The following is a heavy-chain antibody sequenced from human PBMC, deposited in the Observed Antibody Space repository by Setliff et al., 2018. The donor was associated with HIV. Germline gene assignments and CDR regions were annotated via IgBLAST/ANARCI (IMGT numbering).Heavy chain of an antibody. J-gene: IGHJ4*01. Sequence: SETLSLTCDVSDYSISSAHNWAWIRQAPGRGLEWIGSLHHSGNTHYKPSLKSRVSIFLDTSKKQLSLKLRSVTAADTAVYYCAREGGYCGSIPCFGFGYWGQGTLVTVPQ. CDR1: DYSISSAHN. V-gene: IGHV4-38-2*02. CDR3: AREGGYCGSIPCFGFGY. CDR2: LHHSGNT. D-gene: IGHD2-2*01.